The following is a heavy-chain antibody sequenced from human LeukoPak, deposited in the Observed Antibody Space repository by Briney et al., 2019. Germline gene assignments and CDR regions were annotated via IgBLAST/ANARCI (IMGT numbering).Heavy chain of an antibody. CDR2: INNNGGTT. J-gene: IGHJ4*02. D-gene: IGHD2-15*01. V-gene: IGHV3-64D*08. Sequence: QPGGSLRLSCSASGFTFRSYDMYCVRQAPGKALEYVSAINNNGGTTSYADSVKGRFTISRDNSKNTLSLQMSSLRVEDTAVYYCVKGQGYCGSGTCYFDYWGRGTLVTVSS. CDR3: VKGQGYCGSGTCYFDY. CDR1: GFTFRSYD.